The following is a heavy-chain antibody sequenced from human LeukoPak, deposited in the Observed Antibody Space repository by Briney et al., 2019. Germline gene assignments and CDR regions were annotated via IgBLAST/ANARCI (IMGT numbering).Heavy chain of an antibody. CDR3: ARDLSLAHYYGSGSYYTGAD. V-gene: IGHV3-48*01. Sequence: PGGSLRLSCAASGFTFSSYSMNWVRQAPGKGLEWVSYISSSSSTIYYADSVKGRFTISRDNDKNSLYLQMNSLRAEDTAVYYCARDLSLAHYYGSGSYYTGADWGQGTLVTVSS. D-gene: IGHD3-10*01. CDR2: ISSSSSTI. CDR1: GFTFSSYS. J-gene: IGHJ4*02.